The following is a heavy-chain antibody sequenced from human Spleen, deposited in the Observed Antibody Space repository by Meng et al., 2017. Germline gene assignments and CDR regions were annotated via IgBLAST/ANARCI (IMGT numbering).Heavy chain of an antibody. J-gene: IGHJ4*02. D-gene: IGHD2-15*01. CDR3: ARGAYCSGTSCYSALDY. CDR1: GGTFSSYA. Sequence: SVKVSCKASGGTFSSYAISWVRQAPGQGLEWMGGIIPIFGTAHYAQKFQGRVTINADRSTSTSYMELSSLRSEDTAVYYCARGAYCSGTSCYSALDYWGQGTLVTVSS. V-gene: IGHV1-69*06. CDR2: IIPIFGTA.